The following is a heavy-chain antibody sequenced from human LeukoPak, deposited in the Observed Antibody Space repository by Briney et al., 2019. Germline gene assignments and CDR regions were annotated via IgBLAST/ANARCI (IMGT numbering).Heavy chain of an antibody. J-gene: IGHJ4*02. V-gene: IGHV3-23*01. Sequence: GGSLRLSCAASGFTFSSYAMSWVRQAPGKGPEWVSAISISGENTYYADSVKGRFTISRDTSRNTLYLQMHSLRAEDTAVYYCARLISTSSSRFSDYWGQGTLVTVSS. CDR3: ARLISTSSSRFSDY. CDR1: GFTFSSYA. CDR2: ISISGENT. D-gene: IGHD6-6*01.